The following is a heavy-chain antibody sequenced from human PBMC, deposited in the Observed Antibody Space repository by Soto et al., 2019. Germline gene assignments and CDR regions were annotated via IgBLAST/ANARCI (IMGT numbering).Heavy chain of an antibody. CDR2: IYFSGTT. CDR3: ARDLRIAAAGNAFDI. D-gene: IGHD6-13*01. Sequence: SETLSLTCVVSGDSISGSYWSWIRQPPGKALEWIGYIYFSGTTYYNPSLQSRVTISVDSSKNQFSLKLTSLTAADTAIYYCARDLRIAAAGNAFDIWGQGTMVTVSS. CDR1: GDSISGSY. V-gene: IGHV4-59*01. J-gene: IGHJ3*02.